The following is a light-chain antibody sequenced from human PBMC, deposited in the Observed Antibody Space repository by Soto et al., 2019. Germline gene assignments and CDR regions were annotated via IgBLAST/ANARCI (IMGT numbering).Light chain of an antibody. CDR3: SSYTRSTEV. V-gene: IGLV2-14*03. CDR1: SSDVGGYNY. J-gene: IGLJ2*01. Sequence: QTVVTQPASVSGSPGQSITISCTGTSSDVGGYNYVSWYQQHPGKAPKLIIYDVTNRPSGVSNRFSGSKSGNTASLTISGLQAEDEADYYCSSYTRSTEVFGGGTKVTVL. CDR2: DVT.